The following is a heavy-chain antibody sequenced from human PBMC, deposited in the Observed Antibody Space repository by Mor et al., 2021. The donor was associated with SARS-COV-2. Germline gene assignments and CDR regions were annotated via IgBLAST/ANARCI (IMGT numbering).Heavy chain of an antibody. Sequence: WVRQPPGRGLEWVANIKEDGSETYYVESVEGRFTISRDYAKNSVFLQMNRLRDDDTAVYYCARGGEGMTVAAGEFRDTFDIWGLGAMVTVSS. D-gene: IGHD6-19*01. V-gene: IGHV3-7*01. CDR2: IKEDGSET. J-gene: IGHJ3*02. CDR3: ARGGEGMTVAAGEFRDTFDI.